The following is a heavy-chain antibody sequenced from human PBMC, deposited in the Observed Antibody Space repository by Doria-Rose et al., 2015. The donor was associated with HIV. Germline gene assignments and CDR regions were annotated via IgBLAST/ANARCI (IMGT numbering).Heavy chain of an antibody. Sequence: VQLQEWGPGLVKPSETLSLTCSVSGGSISHYYWCWIRQPPGKGLEYIGDIFYTGSTNYRHSLKSRVSISIDTSKNKFSLRLSSVTAADTAVYYCARVLSGTYDYWGQGTLVTVSS. V-gene: IGHV4-59*01. J-gene: IGHJ4*02. CDR1: GGSISHYY. D-gene: IGHD1-26*01. CDR3: ARVLSGTYDY. CDR2: IFYTGST.